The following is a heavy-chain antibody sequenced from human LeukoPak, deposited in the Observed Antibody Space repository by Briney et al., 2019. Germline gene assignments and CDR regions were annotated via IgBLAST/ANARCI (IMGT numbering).Heavy chain of an antibody. D-gene: IGHD3-10*01. V-gene: IGHV3-21*01. CDR3: ARDESRVRGIIRDAFNI. CDR2: ISSDSNYI. CDR1: GFTFSSYA. Sequence: GGSLRLSCAASGFTFSSYAMSWVRQAPGKGLEWVSSISSDSNYIDYADSVKGRFSISRDNAKNSLFLQMNSLRAEDTAIYYCARDESRVRGIIRDAFNIWGQGTMVTVSS. J-gene: IGHJ3*02.